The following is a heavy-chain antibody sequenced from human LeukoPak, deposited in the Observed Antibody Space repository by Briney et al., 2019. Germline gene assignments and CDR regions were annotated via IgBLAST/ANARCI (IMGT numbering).Heavy chain of an antibody. V-gene: IGHV4-59*01. J-gene: IGHJ4*02. D-gene: IGHD5-24*01. CDR2: IHYSGST. CDR1: GSSIISYY. CDR3: ARVHPDGYSAY. Sequence: PSETLSLTCTVSGSSIISYYWSWIRQPPGKGLEWIGYIHYSGSTKYNPSLKSRVTISGDTSNNHFSLKLSSVTAADTAVYFCARVHPDGYSAYWGQGILVTVSS.